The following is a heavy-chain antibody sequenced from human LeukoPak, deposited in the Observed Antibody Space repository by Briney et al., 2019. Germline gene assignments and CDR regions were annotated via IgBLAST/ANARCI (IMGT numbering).Heavy chain of an antibody. CDR3: ARAPYSGSYSWFDP. CDR2: IYYSGST. Sequence: PSETLSLTCTVSGGSISSYYWSWIRQPPGKGLEWIGYIYYSGSTNYNPSLKSRVTISVDTSKNQFSLKLSSVTAAGTAVYYCARAPYSGSYSWFDPWGQGTLVTVSS. CDR1: GGSISSYY. D-gene: IGHD1-26*01. J-gene: IGHJ5*02. V-gene: IGHV4-59*01.